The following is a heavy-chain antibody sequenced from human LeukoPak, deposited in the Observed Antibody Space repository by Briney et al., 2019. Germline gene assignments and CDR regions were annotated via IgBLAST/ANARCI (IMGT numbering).Heavy chain of an antibody. CDR3: ARVLGSARMVYALYFDY. V-gene: IGHV1-18*01. D-gene: IGHD2-8*01. CDR1: GYTFTSYG. Sequence: ASVKVSCTASGYTFTSYGISWVRQAPGQGLEWMGWISAYNGNTNYAQKLQGRVTMTTDTSTSTAYMELRSLRSDDTAVYYCARVLGSARMVYALYFDYWGQGTLVTVSS. CDR2: ISAYNGNT. J-gene: IGHJ4*02.